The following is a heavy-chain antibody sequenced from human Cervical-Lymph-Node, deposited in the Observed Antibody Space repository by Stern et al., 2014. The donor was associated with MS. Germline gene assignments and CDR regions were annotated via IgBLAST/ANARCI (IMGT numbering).Heavy chain of an antibody. J-gene: IGHJ4*02. CDR1: GYTFTVYS. CDR3: ARDSSTINFDY. CDR2: ITPRTGNP. V-gene: IGHV7-4-1*02. D-gene: IGHD4/OR15-4a*01. Sequence: VPLVQSGSELKTPGASVKVSCKGSGYTFTVYSINWVRQAPGQGLEWMGWITPRTGNPTYAQGFTGRFVFSVDTSVSTAYLQINSLEAEDTAVYYCARDSSTINFDYWGQGSLVTVSS.